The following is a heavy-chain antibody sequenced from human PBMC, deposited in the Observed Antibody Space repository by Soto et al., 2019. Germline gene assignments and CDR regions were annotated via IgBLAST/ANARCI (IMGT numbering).Heavy chain of an antibody. J-gene: IGHJ4*02. D-gene: IGHD3-22*01. Sequence: EVQLVESGGGLVQPGGSLRLSCAVSGFTFSTYGMIWVRQAPGKGLEWVSYISSSSSKVYHIDSVKGRFTISRDNAKNSLYLQMNSLRAEDTAVYYCARDWDSSGNYLDYLDYWGQGTLVTVSS. CDR1: GFTFSTYG. CDR3: ARDWDSSGNYLDYLDY. V-gene: IGHV3-48*01. CDR2: ISSSSSKV.